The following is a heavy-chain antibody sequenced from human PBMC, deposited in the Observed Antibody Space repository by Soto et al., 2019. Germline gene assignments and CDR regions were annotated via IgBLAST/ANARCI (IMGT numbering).Heavy chain of an antibody. V-gene: IGHV4-30-2*01. CDR1: GGSIGGVGYS. CDR3: ARAQFYSGSGNYNNLMFDA. CDR2: MYHSGTF. J-gene: IGHJ5*02. Sequence: SETLSLTCAVSGGSIGGVGYSWSWIRQPPGGGLEWIGYMYHSGTFLKSTSLKTRLTMSLDMSKNQFSLTLNSMTAADTAVYYCARAQFYSGSGNYNNLMFDAWGQGIQVTVS. D-gene: IGHD3-10*01.